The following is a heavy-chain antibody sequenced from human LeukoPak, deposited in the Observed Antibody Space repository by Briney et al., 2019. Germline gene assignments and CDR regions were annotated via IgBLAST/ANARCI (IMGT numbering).Heavy chain of an antibody. J-gene: IGHJ4*02. CDR3: LRDLNWSLDQ. V-gene: IGHV3-7*03. Sequence: GGSLRLSCAASGFTFRNYWRSWVRQAPGRGLEWVANIKGDGSYKYYVDSVKGRFTISRDNAKNTLYLQMNSLRAEDTAVYYCLRDLNWSLDQWGQGTLVTVSS. CDR2: IKGDGSYK. CDR1: GFTFRNYW. D-gene: IGHD1-20*01.